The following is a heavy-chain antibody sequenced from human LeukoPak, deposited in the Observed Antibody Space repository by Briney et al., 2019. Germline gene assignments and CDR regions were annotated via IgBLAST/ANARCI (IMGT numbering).Heavy chain of an antibody. CDR1: GFTFSSYG. D-gene: IGHD6-19*01. Sequence: PGGSLRLSCAASGFTFSSYGMHWVRQAPDKGLEWVAVIWYDGSNKYYADSVKGRFTISRDNSKDTLYLQMNSLRAEDTAVYYCARVEQWLDHFDYWGQGTLVTVSS. CDR2: IWYDGSNK. V-gene: IGHV3-33*01. J-gene: IGHJ4*02. CDR3: ARVEQWLDHFDY.